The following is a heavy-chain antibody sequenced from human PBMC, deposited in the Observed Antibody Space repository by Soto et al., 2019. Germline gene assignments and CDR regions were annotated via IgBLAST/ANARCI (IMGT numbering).Heavy chain of an antibody. J-gene: IGHJ6*02. CDR2: ISDSGGSV. D-gene: IGHD3-3*01. CDR1: GFTFSSYE. Sequence: PGRSLRLSCAAAGFTFSSYEMNWVRQAPGQGLEWVSYISDSGGSVYYADSVKGRFTVSRDNAQNSVYLQMNSLRTEDTAVYYCPRDLLHYDFWSGYSAYFYYGMDVWGPGTTVTVSS. CDR3: PRDLLHYDFWSGYSAYFYYGMDV. V-gene: IGHV3-48*03.